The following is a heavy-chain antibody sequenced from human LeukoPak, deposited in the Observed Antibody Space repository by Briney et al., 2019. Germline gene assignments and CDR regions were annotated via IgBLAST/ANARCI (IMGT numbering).Heavy chain of an antibody. D-gene: IGHD3-3*01. Sequence: GSLRLSCAASGFTFSSYWMSWVRQAPGKGLEWIGEINHSGSTNYNPSLKSRVTISVDTSKNQFSLKLSSVTAADTAVYYCARGRFWSGYYTGSYYYYMDVWGKGTTVTVSS. CDR3: ARGRFWSGYYTGSYYYYMDV. V-gene: IGHV4-34*01. CDR1: GFTFSSYW. J-gene: IGHJ6*03. CDR2: INHSGST.